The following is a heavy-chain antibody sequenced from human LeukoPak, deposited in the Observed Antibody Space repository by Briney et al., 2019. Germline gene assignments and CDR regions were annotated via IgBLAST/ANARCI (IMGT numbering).Heavy chain of an antibody. V-gene: IGHV3-21*01. Sequence: GGSLRLSCATSGFTFSDYSLNWARQAPGKGLEWVSSISSSSSYVYYADSVKGRFTISRDNAKNSLYLQVNSLRAEDTAVYYCAREHREYQLLFGYWGQGTQVTVSS. D-gene: IGHD2-2*01. CDR3: AREHREYQLLFGY. CDR2: ISSSSSYV. J-gene: IGHJ4*02. CDR1: GFTFSDYS.